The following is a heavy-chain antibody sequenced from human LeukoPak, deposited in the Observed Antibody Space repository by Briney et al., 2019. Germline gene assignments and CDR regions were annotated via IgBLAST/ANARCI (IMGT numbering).Heavy chain of an antibody. CDR2: IYYSGST. J-gene: IGHJ4*02. CDR1: GGSISSSSYY. D-gene: IGHD3-22*01. Sequence: PSETLSLTCTVSGGSISSSSYYWGWIRQPPGKGLEWIGSIYYSGSTYYNPSLKSRVTISVDTSKNHFSLKLSSVTAADTAVYYCARRLHYYDTSGYSYYFDYWGQGTLVTVSS. V-gene: IGHV4-39*07. CDR3: ARRLHYYDTSGYSYYFDY.